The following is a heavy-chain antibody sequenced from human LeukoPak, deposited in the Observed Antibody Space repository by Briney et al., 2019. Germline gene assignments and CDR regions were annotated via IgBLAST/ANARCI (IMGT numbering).Heavy chain of an antibody. J-gene: IGHJ6*02. V-gene: IGHV3-15*01. CDR1: GFTFSNAW. D-gene: IGHD6-19*01. CDR3: TTAKAVAGNYYYYGMDV. CDR2: IKSKTDGGTT. Sequence: TGGSLRLSCAASGFTFSNAWMSWVRQAPGKGLEWVGRIKSKTDGGTTDYAAPVKGRFTISRDDSKNTLYLQMNSLKTEDTAVYYCTTAKAVAGNYYYYGMDVWGQGTTVTVSS.